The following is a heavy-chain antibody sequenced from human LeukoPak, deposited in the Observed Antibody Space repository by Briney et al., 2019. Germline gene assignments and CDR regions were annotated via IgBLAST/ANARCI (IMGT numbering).Heavy chain of an antibody. CDR3: ARETYSSSWYPSRY. CDR1: GFTFSSYW. V-gene: IGHV3-7*01. Sequence: GGSLRLSCAASGFTFSSYWMSWVRQAPGKGLEWVANIKQDGSEKYYVDSVKGRFTISRDNAKNSLYLQMNSLRAEDTAVYYCARETYSSSWYPSRYWGQGTLVTVSS. D-gene: IGHD6-13*01. CDR2: IKQDGSEK. J-gene: IGHJ4*02.